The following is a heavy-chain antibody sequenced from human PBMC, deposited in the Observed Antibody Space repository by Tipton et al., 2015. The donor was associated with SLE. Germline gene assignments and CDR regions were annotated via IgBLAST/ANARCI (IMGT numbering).Heavy chain of an antibody. Sequence: TLSLTCIVSGGSISGNYWSWIRQPPGKRLEWIGYIDQIGSANYNPSLQIRVTISVGKSTTQFSLKLTSVTAADSAIYYCARHAYDFWRGFYRHVFDVWGQGTIITVSS. CDR2: IDQIGSA. J-gene: IGHJ3*01. CDR1: GGSISGNY. D-gene: IGHD3-3*01. CDR3: ARHAYDFWRGFYRHVFDV. V-gene: IGHV4-59*08.